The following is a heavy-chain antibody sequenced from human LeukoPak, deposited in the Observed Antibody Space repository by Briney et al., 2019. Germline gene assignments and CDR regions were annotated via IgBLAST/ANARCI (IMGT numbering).Heavy chain of an antibody. CDR3: AKDRSGISDY. J-gene: IGHJ4*02. D-gene: IGHD3-10*01. Sequence: GGSLRLSCAASGFTFSSYGMHWLRQAPGKGLEWVAVMWYDGSNKYYADSVKGRFTISRDNSKNTLYLQMNSLRAEDTAVYYCAKDRSGISDYWGQGTLVTVSS. V-gene: IGHV3-33*06. CDR1: GFTFSSYG. CDR2: MWYDGSNK.